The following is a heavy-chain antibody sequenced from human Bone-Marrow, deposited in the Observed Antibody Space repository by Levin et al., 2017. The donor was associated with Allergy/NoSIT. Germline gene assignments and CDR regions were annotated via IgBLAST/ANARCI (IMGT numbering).Heavy chain of an antibody. Sequence: PGGSLRLSCVASGIALSGYGMHWVRQAPGKGLEWVGTISHDGSNQDSIDSVKGRFTFSRDNSKNTLYLQMNSLRPEDTAVYYCVSPMIPAAKTDYWGQGTLVTVSS. CDR3: VSPMIPAAKTDY. D-gene: IGHD6-25*01. J-gene: IGHJ4*02. V-gene: IGHV3-30*03. CDR1: GIALSGYG. CDR2: ISHDGSNQ.